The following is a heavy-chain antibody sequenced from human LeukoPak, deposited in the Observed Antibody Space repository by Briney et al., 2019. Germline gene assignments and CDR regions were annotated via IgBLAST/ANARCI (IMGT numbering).Heavy chain of an antibody. V-gene: IGHV4-61*01. Sequence: SETLSPTCTVSGGSVSSGSYHWSWIRQPPGKGLEWIGYTHYSGNTYYNPSLKSRVTISLDTSKKQFSLWLRSVTAADTAVYYWARARGNYVNLFAPWGQGTLVTVSS. CDR3: ARARGNYVNLFAP. D-gene: IGHD4-11*01. CDR2: THYSGNT. CDR1: GGSVSSGSYH. J-gene: IGHJ5*02.